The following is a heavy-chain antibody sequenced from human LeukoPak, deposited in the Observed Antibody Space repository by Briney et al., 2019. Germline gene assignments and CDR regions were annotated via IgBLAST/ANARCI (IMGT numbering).Heavy chain of an antibody. Sequence: GGSLRLSCAASGFTFSTYWMTWVRQAPGKGLEWVANIKQDGSEKYYVDSVKGRFTISRDKAKNSLYLQMNSLRVDATAVYYCARVGIMVTQFDYWGQGTLVTVSS. CDR3: ARVGIMVTQFDY. J-gene: IGHJ4*02. CDR1: GFTFSTYW. CDR2: IKQDGSEK. D-gene: IGHD2-21*02. V-gene: IGHV3-7*05.